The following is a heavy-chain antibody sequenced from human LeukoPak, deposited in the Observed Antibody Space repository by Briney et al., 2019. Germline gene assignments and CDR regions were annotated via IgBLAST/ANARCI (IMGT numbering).Heavy chain of an antibody. Sequence: LTGGSLRLSCTASGFTFGDYAMSWFRQAPGKGLEWVGFIRSKAYGGTTEYAAPVKGRFTISRDDSKSIAYLQMNSLKTEDTAVYYCTRDSAYYDSSGVDYWGQGTLVTVSS. CDR1: GFTFGDYA. CDR2: IRSKAYGGTT. D-gene: IGHD3-22*01. CDR3: TRDSAYYDSSGVDY. V-gene: IGHV3-49*03. J-gene: IGHJ4*02.